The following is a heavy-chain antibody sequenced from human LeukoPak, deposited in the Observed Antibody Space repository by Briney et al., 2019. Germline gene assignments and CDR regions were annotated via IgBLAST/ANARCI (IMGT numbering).Heavy chain of an antibody. D-gene: IGHD3-16*01. V-gene: IGHV3-48*04. CDR3: ARERSWGAAPDGGFDY. Sequence: PGGSLRLSCAASGFTFSSYWMSWVRQAPGKGLEWVSYISSSGSTIYYADSVKGRFTISRDNAKNSLYLQMNSLRAEDTAVYYCARERSWGAAPDGGFDYWGQGTLVTVSS. CDR2: ISSSGSTI. J-gene: IGHJ4*02. CDR1: GFTFSSYW.